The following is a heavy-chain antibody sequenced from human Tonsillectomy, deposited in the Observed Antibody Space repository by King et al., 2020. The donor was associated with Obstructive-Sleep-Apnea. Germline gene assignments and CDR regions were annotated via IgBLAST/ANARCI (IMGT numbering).Heavy chain of an antibody. CDR1: GGSISSSNW. J-gene: IGHJ4*02. CDR3: ARGPNYCSSTSCYGIGFDY. V-gene: IGHV4-4*02. Sequence: QLQESGPGLVKPSGTLSLTCAVSGGSISSSNWWSWVRQPPGKGLEWIGEIYHSGRTNYNPSLKSRVTISVDKSKNQFSLKLSSVTAADTAVYYCARGPNYCSSTSCYGIGFDYWGQGTLVTVSS. D-gene: IGHD2-2*01. CDR2: IYHSGRT.